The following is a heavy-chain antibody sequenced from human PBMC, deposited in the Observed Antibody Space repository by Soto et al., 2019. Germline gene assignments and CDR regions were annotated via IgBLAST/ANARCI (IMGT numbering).Heavy chain of an antibody. CDR1: GSSISSGGYY. Sequence: SETLSLTCTVSGSSISSGGYYWSWIRQHPGKGLEWIGYIYYSGSTYYNPSLKSRVTISVDTSKNQFSLKLSSVTAADTAVYYCAKDQAYCTNGVCLYNWFDSWGQGALVTVSS. J-gene: IGHJ5*01. V-gene: IGHV4-31*02. D-gene: IGHD2-8*01. CDR2: IYYSGST. CDR3: AKDQAYCTNGVCLYNWFDS.